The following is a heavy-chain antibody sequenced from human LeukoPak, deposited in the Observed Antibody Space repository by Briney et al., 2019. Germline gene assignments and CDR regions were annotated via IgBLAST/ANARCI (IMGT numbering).Heavy chain of an antibody. CDR3: ARTMSTMVRGYYYYYMDV. CDR1: GGSISSNTYY. V-gene: IGHV4-61*02. Sequence: SETLSLTCTVSGGSISSNTYYWSWIRQPAGKGLEWIGRIYTSGGTNYNPSLKSRVTISVDTSKNQFSLKLSSVTAADTAVYYCARTMSTMVRGYYYYYMDVWGKGTTVTISS. CDR2: IYTSGGT. D-gene: IGHD3-10*01. J-gene: IGHJ6*03.